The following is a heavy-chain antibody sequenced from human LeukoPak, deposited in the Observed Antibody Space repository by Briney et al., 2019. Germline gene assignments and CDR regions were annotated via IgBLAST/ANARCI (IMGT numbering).Heavy chain of an antibody. CDR3: ARRVTGRGTYDFDY. CDR1: GGSISTYY. J-gene: IGHJ4*02. V-gene: IGHV4-59*08. CDR2: IYYSGST. D-gene: IGHD3-16*01. Sequence: PSETQSLICTVSGGSISTYYWTWIRQPPGKGLEWIGYIYYSGSTNYNPALKSRVTISLDTSKNQFSLKLNSVTAADTAVYYCARRVTGRGTYDFDYWGQGTLVTASS.